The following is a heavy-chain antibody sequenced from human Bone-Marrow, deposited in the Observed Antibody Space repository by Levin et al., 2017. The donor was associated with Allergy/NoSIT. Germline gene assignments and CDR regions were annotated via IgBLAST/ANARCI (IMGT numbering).Heavy chain of an antibody. Sequence: SETLSLTCTVSGGSMRNYYWTWIRQSPEKGLEWIGYVYYSGSTKYNPSLRSRVTISVDTSKNQFSLKLDSVTAADTAMYYCVRERDSSSSGLDYWGQGILVTVSS. CDR2: VYYSGST. J-gene: IGHJ4*02. D-gene: IGHD6-6*01. CDR3: VRERDSSSSGLDY. CDR1: GGSMRNYY. V-gene: IGHV4-59*13.